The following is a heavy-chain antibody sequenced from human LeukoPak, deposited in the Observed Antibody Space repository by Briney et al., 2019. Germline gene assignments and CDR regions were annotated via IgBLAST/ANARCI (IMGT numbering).Heavy chain of an antibody. D-gene: IGHD2-2*01. CDR3: ARGPFIVVVPADLNYYYYGMDV. CDR1: GGSFSGYY. J-gene: IGHJ6*02. Sequence: SETLSLTCAVYGGSFSGYYWSWIRQPPGKGLEWIGEINHNGSTNYNPSLKSRVTISVDTSKNQFSLKLSSVTAADTAVYYCARGPFIVVVPADLNYYYYGMDVWGQGTTVTVSS. CDR2: INHNGST. V-gene: IGHV4-34*01.